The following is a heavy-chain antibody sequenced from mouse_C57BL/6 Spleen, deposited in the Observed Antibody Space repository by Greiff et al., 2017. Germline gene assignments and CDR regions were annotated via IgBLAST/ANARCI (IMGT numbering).Heavy chain of an antibody. CDR1: GYTFTDYY. CDR2: INPNNGGT. CDR3: ARSGGLRVDY. D-gene: IGHD2-4*01. Sequence: VQLQQSGPELVKPGASVKISCKASGYTFTDYYMNWVKQSHGKSLEWIGDINPNNGGTSYNQKFKGKATLTVDKSSSTAYMELRSLTSEDSAVYYCARSGGLRVDYWGQGTTLTVSS. V-gene: IGHV1-26*01. J-gene: IGHJ2*01.